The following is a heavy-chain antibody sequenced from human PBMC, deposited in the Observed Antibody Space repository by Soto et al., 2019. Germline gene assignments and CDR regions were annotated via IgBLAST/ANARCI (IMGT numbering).Heavy chain of an antibody. J-gene: IGHJ4*02. CDR1: GGFISSTNW. D-gene: IGHD6-19*01. CDR2: ISHTGST. CDR3: ARKEGSGWYNCDY. Sequence: QVQLRESGPGLVKPSGTLSLTCTVSGGFISSTNWWSWVRQPPGKGLEWIGEISHTGSTNYNPSLKSRVTLSVDKSKNQFSLRLTSVTAADTAVYYCARKEGSGWYNCDYWGQGTLVTVSS. V-gene: IGHV4-4*02.